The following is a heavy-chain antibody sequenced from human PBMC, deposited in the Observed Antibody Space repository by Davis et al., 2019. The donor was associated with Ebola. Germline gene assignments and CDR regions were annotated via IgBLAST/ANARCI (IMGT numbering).Heavy chain of an antibody. V-gene: IGHV4-34*01. D-gene: IGHD5-18*01. Sequence: SETLSLTCAVYGGSFSGYYWSWIRQPPGKGLEWIGEINHSGSTNYNPSLKSRVTISVDKSKNQFSLKLSSVTAADTAVYYCARLDTAMVRDYYYYYGMDVWGQGTTVTVSS. CDR1: GGSFSGYY. CDR3: ARLDTAMVRDYYYYYGMDV. J-gene: IGHJ6*02. CDR2: INHSGST.